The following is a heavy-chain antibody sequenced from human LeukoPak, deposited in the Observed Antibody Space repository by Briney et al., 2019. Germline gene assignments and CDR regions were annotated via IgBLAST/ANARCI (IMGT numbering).Heavy chain of an antibody. CDR2: IYYSGST. CDR1: GGSISSYY. D-gene: IGHD3-22*01. V-gene: IGHV4-59*01. CDR3: ARGAPPWYYDSSGYYHAFDI. Sequence: SSETLSLTCTVSGGSISSYYWSWIRQPPGKGLEWNGYIYYSGSTNYNPSLKSRVTISVDTSKNQFSLKLSSVTAADTAVYYCARGAPPWYYDSSGYYHAFDIWGQGTMVTVSS. J-gene: IGHJ3*02.